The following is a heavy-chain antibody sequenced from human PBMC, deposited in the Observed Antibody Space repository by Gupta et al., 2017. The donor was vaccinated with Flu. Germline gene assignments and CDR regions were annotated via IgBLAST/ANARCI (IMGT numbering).Heavy chain of an antibody. CDR2: IKQDGSEK. Sequence: FTFGAYWMTWVRQAPGKGLEWVANIKQDGSEKYYGDSVKGRFSVSRDNAKNSLYLQMNSLRVEDTAVYYCARSGGGNVFDYWGQGTLVTVSS. D-gene: IGHD2-15*01. CDR3: ARSGGGNVFDY. J-gene: IGHJ4*02. CDR1: FTFGAYW. V-gene: IGHV3-7*01.